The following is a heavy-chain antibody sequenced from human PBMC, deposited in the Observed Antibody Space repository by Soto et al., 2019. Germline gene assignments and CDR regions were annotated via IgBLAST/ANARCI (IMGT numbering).Heavy chain of an antibody. Sequence: EVQLVESGGGLVQTGGSLRLSCAASGFTFNDYWVHWVRQAPGKGLVWVSRINGDGTTTNYADSVKGRFTISRDNAQNTRYLQLNSLRDDDTAVYYCARGLYHKYGQDYWGQGPLVTVSS. J-gene: IGHJ4*02. CDR2: INGDGTTT. CDR1: GFTFNDYW. D-gene: IGHD4-17*01. CDR3: ARGLYHKYGQDY. V-gene: IGHV3-74*01.